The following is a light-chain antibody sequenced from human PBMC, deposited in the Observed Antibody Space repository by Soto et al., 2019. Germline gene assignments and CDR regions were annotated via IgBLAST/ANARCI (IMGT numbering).Light chain of an antibody. Sequence: DIVLTQAPGTLSLSPGERATLSCRASQTVDSNFLAWYQQKPGQAPRLLIYGASIRATGIPDRFSGSGSGTDFTLSISRLEPEDFAVYYCQQYGSSPTFGQGTKVDI. CDR3: QQYGSSPT. J-gene: IGKJ1*01. CDR2: GAS. CDR1: QTVDSNF. V-gene: IGKV3-20*01.